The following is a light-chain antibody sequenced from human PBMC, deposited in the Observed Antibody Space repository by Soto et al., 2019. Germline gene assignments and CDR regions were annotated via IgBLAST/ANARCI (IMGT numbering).Light chain of an antibody. J-gene: IGLJ1*01. CDR2: SNN. CDR1: RSNIGSNT. Sequence: QSVLTQPPSTSGTPGQRVTISCPGSRSNIGSNTVTWYRQLPGTAPKLLIYSNNQRPSGVPDRFSGSKSGTSASLAISGLQSEDEADYYCAAWDDSLNGSYVFGTGTKVTVL. V-gene: IGLV1-44*01. CDR3: AAWDDSLNGSYV.